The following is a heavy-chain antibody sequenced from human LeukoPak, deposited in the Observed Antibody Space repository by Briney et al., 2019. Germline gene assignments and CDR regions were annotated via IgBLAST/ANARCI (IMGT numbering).Heavy chain of an antibody. V-gene: IGHV1-69*04. Sequence: SVKVSCKASGGTFSSYAISWVRQAPGQGLEWMGRIIPILGIANYAQKFQGRVTITADKSTSTAYMELSSLRSEDTAVYYCARDPSITIFGVALPWFDPWGQGTLVTVSS. CDR2: IIPILGIA. D-gene: IGHD3-3*01. J-gene: IGHJ5*02. CDR1: GGTFSSYA. CDR3: ARDPSITIFGVALPWFDP.